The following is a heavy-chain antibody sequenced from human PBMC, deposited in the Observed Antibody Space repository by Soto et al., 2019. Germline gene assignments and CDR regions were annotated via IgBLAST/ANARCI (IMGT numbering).Heavy chain of an antibody. D-gene: IGHD6-25*01. CDR1: GYSFTGNS. CDR3: AMQRGGVVY. J-gene: IGHJ4*02. CDR2: INPNNGGT. V-gene: IGHV1-2*02. Sequence: QVHLVQSGAEVKKPGASVKVSCKASGYSFTGNSMHWVRQAPGQGLEWMGWINPNNGGTNYAQKFQGRVTMTRDTSISTAYMDLSSLRSDDTAVYYWAMQRGGVVYWGQGTLVTVSS.